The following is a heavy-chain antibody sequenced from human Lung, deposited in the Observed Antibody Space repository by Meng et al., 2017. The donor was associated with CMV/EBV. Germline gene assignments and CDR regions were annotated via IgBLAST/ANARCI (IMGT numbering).Heavy chain of an antibody. J-gene: IGHJ4*02. CDR1: GGSVSSDSFY. CDR2: IYHGGST. V-gene: IGHV4-39*07. CDR3: VREKE. Sequence: SETLSLTCTVSGGSVSSDSFYWGWIRQPPGKGLVWIGSIYHGGSTYYSSSLQSRVTMSVDRSKSQFSLKMNSVTAADTATYYCVREKEWGQGTLVTVSS.